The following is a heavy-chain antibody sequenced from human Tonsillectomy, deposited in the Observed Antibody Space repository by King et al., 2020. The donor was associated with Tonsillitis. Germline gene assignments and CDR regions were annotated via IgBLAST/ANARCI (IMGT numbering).Heavy chain of an antibody. CDR1: VGSFSGYY. J-gene: IGHJ4*02. CDR3: ARGRASGYDLYFDY. D-gene: IGHD5-12*01. V-gene: IGHV4-34*01. Sequence: VQLQQWGAGLLKPSETLFLTCSVYVGSFSGYYWSWIRQPPGKGLEWIVEINHCGSTNYNPSLKSRVTISVDTSKNQFSLTLSPVTAADTAVYYCARGRASGYDLYFDYWGQGTLVTVSS. CDR2: INHCGST.